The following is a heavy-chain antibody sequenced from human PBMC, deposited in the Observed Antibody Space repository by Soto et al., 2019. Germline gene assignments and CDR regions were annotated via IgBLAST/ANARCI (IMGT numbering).Heavy chain of an antibody. J-gene: IGHJ5*02. CDR1: GYTFTSYG. Sequence: GASVNVSCKASGYTFTSYGISWVRQAPGQGLEWMGWISAYNGNTNYAQKLQGRVTMTTDTSTSTAYMELRSLRSDDTAVYYCARDQSYDFCSGYNWFAPWGQGTLVTVSS. V-gene: IGHV1-18*01. CDR3: ARDQSYDFCSGYNWFAP. D-gene: IGHD3-3*01. CDR2: ISAYNGNT.